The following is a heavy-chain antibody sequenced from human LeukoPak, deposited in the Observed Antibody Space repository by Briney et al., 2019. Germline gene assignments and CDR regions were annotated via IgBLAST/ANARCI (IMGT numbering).Heavy chain of an antibody. D-gene: IGHD2-2*01. CDR3: ARGRGSTSFLGGWFDP. V-gene: IGHV3-74*01. CDR1: GFTLSSYW. J-gene: IGHJ5*02. CDR2: INSDGTTT. Sequence: GGSLRLSCAASGFTLSSYWVHWVRQAPGKGLVWVSRINSDGTTTTYADSVKGRFTISRDNAKNTLYLQMNSLRGVDTAVYYCARGRGSTSFLGGWFDPWGQGTLVTVSS.